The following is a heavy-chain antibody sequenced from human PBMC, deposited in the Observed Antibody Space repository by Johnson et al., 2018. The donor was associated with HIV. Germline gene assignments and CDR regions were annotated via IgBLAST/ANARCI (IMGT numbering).Heavy chain of an antibody. CDR3: ARDRLVGADYDAFDI. CDR2: ISYDGSNK. CDR1: GFTFNSYA. V-gene: IGHV3-30*04. J-gene: IGHJ3*02. D-gene: IGHD1-26*01. Sequence: QVHLVESGGGVVQPGRSLRLSCAASGFTFNSYAMHWVRQAPGKGLEWVAVISYDGSNKYYADSVKGRFTIYRDNSKNTLYLQMNSRRAEDTAVYHCARDRLVGADYDAFDIWGQGTMVTVSS.